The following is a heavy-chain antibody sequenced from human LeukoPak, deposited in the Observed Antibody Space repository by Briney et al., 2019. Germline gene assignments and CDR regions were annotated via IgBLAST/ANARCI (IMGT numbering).Heavy chain of an antibody. D-gene: IGHD6-13*01. CDR2: ISTSSSGI. V-gene: IGHV3-21*01. CDR1: GFTFSTYT. CDR3: ARAGYSSSLFDYYFYMDV. Sequence: GGSLRLSCAASGFTFSTYTMIWVRQAPGKGLEWVSSISTSSSGIYYGDSVKGRFTISRDNAKNSVFLQMNSLRAADTAVYYCARAGYSSSLFDYYFYMDVWGKGTTVTVSS. J-gene: IGHJ6*03.